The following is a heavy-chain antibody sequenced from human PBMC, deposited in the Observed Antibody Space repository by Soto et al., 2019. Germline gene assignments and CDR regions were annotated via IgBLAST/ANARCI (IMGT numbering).Heavy chain of an antibody. V-gene: IGHV1-8*01. CDR1: GYTFTSYD. CDR2: MNPNSGNT. Sequence: QVQLVQSGAEVKKPGASVKVSCKASGYTFTSYDITWVRQATGQGLEWMGWMNPNSGNTGYAQKFQGRVTMTRNTSISTAYMELSSLRSEYTAVVYSARERTGTTSMDVWGQGTAVTVSS. CDR3: ARERTGTTSMDV. D-gene: IGHD1-1*01. J-gene: IGHJ6*02.